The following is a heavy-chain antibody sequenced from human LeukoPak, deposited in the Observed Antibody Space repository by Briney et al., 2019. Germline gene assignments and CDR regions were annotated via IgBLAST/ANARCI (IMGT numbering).Heavy chain of an antibody. CDR1: GESFSGYY. Sequence: SETLSVTCAVYGESFSGYYWRWIRQPPGKGLGWIAEINHSGSTNYNQSLKSRVTISVDTSKNQFYLKLSSVTAAETAVYYCARVSGYSGYGLTYYYYDMDVWGKGTTVTFSS. J-gene: IGHJ6*03. V-gene: IGHV4-34*01. CDR3: ARVSGYSGYGLTYYYYDMDV. CDR2: INHSGST. D-gene: IGHD5-12*01.